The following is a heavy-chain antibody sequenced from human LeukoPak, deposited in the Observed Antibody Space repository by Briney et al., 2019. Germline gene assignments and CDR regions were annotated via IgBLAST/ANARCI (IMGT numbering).Heavy chain of an antibody. CDR1: GGSISSGGYS. Sequence: SQTLSLTCAVSGGSISSGGYSWSWIRQPPGKGLEWIGYIYHNGNTYYSPSLKSRVTISVDRSKNQLFLKLSSVTAADTAMYYCASGGYSYGFDYWGQGTLVTVSS. CDR3: ASGGYSYGFDY. J-gene: IGHJ4*02. V-gene: IGHV4-30-2*01. D-gene: IGHD5-18*01. CDR2: IYHNGNT.